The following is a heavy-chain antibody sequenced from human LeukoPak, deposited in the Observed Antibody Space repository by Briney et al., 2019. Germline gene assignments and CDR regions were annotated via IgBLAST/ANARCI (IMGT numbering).Heavy chain of an antibody. CDR3: ARAEKIWFGENNWFDP. D-gene: IGHD3-10*01. V-gene: IGHV4-30-4*01. J-gene: IGHJ5*02. CDR2: IYYSGST. Sequence: SETLSLTCTVSGGSISSGDYYWSWIRQPPGKGLEWIGYIYYSGSTYYNPSLKSRVTISVDTSKNQFSLKLSSVTAADTAVYYCARAEKIWFGENNWFDPWGQGTLVTVSS. CDR1: GGSISSGDYY.